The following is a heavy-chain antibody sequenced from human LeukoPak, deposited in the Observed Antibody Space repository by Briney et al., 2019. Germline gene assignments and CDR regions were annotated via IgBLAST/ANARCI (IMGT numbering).Heavy chain of an antibody. D-gene: IGHD2-2*01. Sequence: GGSLRLSCAASEFTVSSNYMSWVRQAPGKGLEWVSVIYSGGSTYYADSVKGQFTISRDNSKNTLYLQMNSLRAEDTAVYYWARGGNSCYDYWGQGTLVTVSS. CDR2: IYSGGST. CDR1: EFTVSSNY. V-gene: IGHV3-53*01. J-gene: IGHJ4*02. CDR3: ARGGNSCYDY.